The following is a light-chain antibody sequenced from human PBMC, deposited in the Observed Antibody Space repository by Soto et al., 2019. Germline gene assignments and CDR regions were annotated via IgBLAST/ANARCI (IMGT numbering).Light chain of an antibody. J-gene: IGKJ4*01. CDR2: GAS. CDR1: QSVNSGY. V-gene: IGKV3-20*01. CDR3: QQYNNWPPLT. Sequence: EIVLTQSPGILSLSPGARATLSCRASQSVNSGYLAWYQQRPGQPPRLLIYGASSRATGIPDRFSGSGSGTEFTLTISSLQSEDFAVYYCQQYNNWPPLTFGGGTKVEIK.